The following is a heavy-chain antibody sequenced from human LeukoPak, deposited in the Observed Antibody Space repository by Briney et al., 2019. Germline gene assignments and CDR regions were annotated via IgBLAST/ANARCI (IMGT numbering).Heavy chain of an antibody. CDR3: TTDPPQLWLIY. CDR1: GSTFSNAW. D-gene: IGHD5-18*01. V-gene: IGHV3-15*01. Sequence: GGSLRLSCAASGSTFSNAWMSWVRQAPGKGLEWVGRIKSKTDGGTTDYAAPVKGRFTISRDDSKNTLYLQMNSLKTEDTAVYYCTTDPPQLWLIYWGQGTLVTVSS. CDR2: IKSKTDGGTT. J-gene: IGHJ4*02.